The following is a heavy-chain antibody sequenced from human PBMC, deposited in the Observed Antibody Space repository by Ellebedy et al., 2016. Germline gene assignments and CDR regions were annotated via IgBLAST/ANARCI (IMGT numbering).Heavy chain of an antibody. J-gene: IGHJ4*02. CDR2: ISVRGDTA. Sequence: GESLKISXAASGIGFSDFFMGWVRRAPGKGLEWVSTISVRGDTAFSADSVRGRFTISRDNSEYMLYLQMNSLRGEDTAVYYCRVGHYSNVWGQGTRVTVSS. D-gene: IGHD2-15*01. CDR3: RVGHYSNV. CDR1: GIGFSDFF. V-gene: IGHV3-23*01.